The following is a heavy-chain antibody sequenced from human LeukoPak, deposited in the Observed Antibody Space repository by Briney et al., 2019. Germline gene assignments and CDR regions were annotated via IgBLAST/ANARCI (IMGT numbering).Heavy chain of an antibody. V-gene: IGHV4-39*01. D-gene: IGHD3-9*01. CDR2: INYLGST. CDR3: ARLSKGRYFDYIFDF. CDR1: GGSVDNTNYY. J-gene: IGHJ4*02. Sequence: SETLSLTCTVSGGSVDNTNYYWGWIRQPPGKGLDWIGNINYLGSTAYNPSLKSRVTMSVDTSKNQFSLKMSSVTAADTAVYYCARLSKGRYFDYIFDFWGQGTLVTASS.